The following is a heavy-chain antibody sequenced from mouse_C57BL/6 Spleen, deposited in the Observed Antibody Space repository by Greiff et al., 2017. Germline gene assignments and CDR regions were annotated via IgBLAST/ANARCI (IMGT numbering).Heavy chain of an antibody. CDR2: INPSSGYT. CDR3: ARGYYGSRYAMDY. V-gene: IGHV1-7*01. D-gene: IGHD1-1*01. J-gene: IGHJ4*01. Sequence: VQLQQSGAELAKPGASVKLSCKASGYTFTSYWMHWVKQRPGQGLEWIGYINPSSGYTKYNQKFKDKATLTADKSSSTAYMQLSSLTSEDSAVYGCARGYYGSRYAMDYWGQGTSVTVSS. CDR1: GYTFTSYW.